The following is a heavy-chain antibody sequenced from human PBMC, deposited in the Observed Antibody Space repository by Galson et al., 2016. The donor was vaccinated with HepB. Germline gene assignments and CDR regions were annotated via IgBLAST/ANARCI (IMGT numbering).Heavy chain of an antibody. Sequence: SETLSLTCAVYGGSFRGYHWTWIRQPPGKGLEWIGEITHDGSTNYSPSLKSRVSISVDTSKNQFSLNLNSLTAADTATYYCARGIWLKDLTDFYYVTFDIWGQGTMGTVSS. D-gene: IGHD3/OR15-3a*01. V-gene: IGHV4-34*01. CDR2: ITHDGST. CDR1: GGSFRGYH. CDR3: ARGIWLKDLTDFYYVTFDI. J-gene: IGHJ3*02.